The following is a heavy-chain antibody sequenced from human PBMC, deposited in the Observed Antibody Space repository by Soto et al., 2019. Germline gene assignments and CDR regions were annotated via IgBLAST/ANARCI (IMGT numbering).Heavy chain of an antibody. Sequence: QVQLVQSGAEVKKPGSSVRVACKASRDTFTSHPINWVRQAPGQGPEWMGGIIPSIGTVSYAQKFQGRVTIPEDDSTGTVYMDLSNLRSEDTVVYYCARVRRYCTGNSCAAAYWGQGTLVTVSS. CDR2: IIPSIGTV. V-gene: IGHV1-69*01. D-gene: IGHD2-8*02. CDR3: ARVRRYCTGNSCAAAY. J-gene: IGHJ4*02. CDR1: RDTFTSHP.